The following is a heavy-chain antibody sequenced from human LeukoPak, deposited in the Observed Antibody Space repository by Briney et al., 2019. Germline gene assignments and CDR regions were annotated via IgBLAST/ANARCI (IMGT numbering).Heavy chain of an antibody. Sequence: SETLSLTCTVSGGSISSYYWSWIRQPPGKGLEWIGYIYYSGSTNYNPSLKSRVTISVDTSKNQFSLKLSSVTAADTAVYYCARDTTHYYYYMDVWGKGTTVTASS. D-gene: IGHD4-17*01. CDR3: ARDTTHYYYYMDV. J-gene: IGHJ6*03. CDR1: GGSISSYY. V-gene: IGHV4-59*01. CDR2: IYYSGST.